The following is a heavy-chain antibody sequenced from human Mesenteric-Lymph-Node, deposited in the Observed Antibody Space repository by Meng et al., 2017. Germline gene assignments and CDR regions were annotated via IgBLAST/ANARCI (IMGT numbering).Heavy chain of an antibody. CDR3: VREQYESRGH. CDR2: IYSGGST. D-gene: IGHD3-22*01. Sequence: GESLKISCAASGFTVSSNYMSWVRQAPGKGLEWGSVIYSGGSTYYADSVKGRFTISRDNSRNTLYLQMNSLRADDTAVYYCVREQYESRGHWGQGNLVTVSS. V-gene: IGHV3-53*01. CDR1: GFTVSSNY. J-gene: IGHJ4*02.